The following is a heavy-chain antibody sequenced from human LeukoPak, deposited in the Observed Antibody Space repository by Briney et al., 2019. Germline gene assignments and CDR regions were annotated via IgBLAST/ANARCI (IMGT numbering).Heavy chain of an antibody. D-gene: IGHD6-13*01. CDR1: GGSISSGGYS. CDR2: IYHSGST. J-gene: IGHJ4*02. Sequence: SQTLSLTCAVSGGSISSGGYSWSWIRQPPGKGLEWVGYIYHSGSTYYNPSLKSRVTISVDRSTNQFSLKLSSVPAADTAVYYCASSWYRRGLDYWGQGTLVTVSS. CDR3: ASSWYRRGLDY. V-gene: IGHV4-30-2*01.